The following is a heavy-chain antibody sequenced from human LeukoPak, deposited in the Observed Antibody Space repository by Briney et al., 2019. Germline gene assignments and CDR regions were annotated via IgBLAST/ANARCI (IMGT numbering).Heavy chain of an antibody. Sequence: SETLSLTWTVSGGSISSGGYYWSWIRQHPGKGLEWIGYIYYSGSTYYNPSLKSRVTISVDTSKNQFSLKLSSVTAADTAVYYCARYSSSLRFDPWGQGTLVTVSS. V-gene: IGHV4-31*02. J-gene: IGHJ5*02. CDR1: GGSISSGGYY. D-gene: IGHD6-6*01. CDR3: ARYSSSLRFDP. CDR2: IYYSGST.